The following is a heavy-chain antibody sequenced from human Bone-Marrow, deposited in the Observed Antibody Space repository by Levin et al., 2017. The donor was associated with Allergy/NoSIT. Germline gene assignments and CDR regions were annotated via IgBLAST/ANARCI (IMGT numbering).Heavy chain of an antibody. CDR1: GGSISSGDYY. CDR2: IHYSGST. Sequence: RASETLSLMCTVSGGSISSGDYYWSWIRQRPGKGPEWIGYIHYSGSTKYNPSLKSRVTMSVDTSKNQFSLKVRLVTAADTAVYYCARDEGNGDYKFDYWGQGTLVTVSS. V-gene: IGHV4-31*03. CDR3: ARDEGNGDYKFDY. D-gene: IGHD4-17*01. J-gene: IGHJ4*02.